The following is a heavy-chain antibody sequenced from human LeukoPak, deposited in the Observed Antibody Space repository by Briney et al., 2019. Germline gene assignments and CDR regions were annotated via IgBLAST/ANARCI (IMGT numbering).Heavy chain of an antibody. V-gene: IGHV3-30*18. J-gene: IGHJ4*02. D-gene: IGHD3-22*01. CDR3: AKDLAMIVVVITTLGD. CDR1: GFTFSSYG. Sequence: GGSLRLSCAASGFTFSSYGMHWVRQAPGKGLEWVAVISYDGSNKYYADSVKGRFTISRDNSKNTLYLQMNSLRAEDTAVYYCAKDLAMIVVVITTLGDWGQGTLVTVSS. CDR2: ISYDGSNK.